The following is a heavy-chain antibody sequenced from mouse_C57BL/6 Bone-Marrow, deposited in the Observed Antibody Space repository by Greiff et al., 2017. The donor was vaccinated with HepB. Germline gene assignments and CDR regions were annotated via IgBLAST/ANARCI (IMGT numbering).Heavy chain of an antibody. J-gene: IGHJ2*01. CDR3: ARGDYYGSSVDY. Sequence: DVKLQESGPGLVKPSQSLSLTCSVTGYSITSGYYWNWIRQFPGNKLEWMGYISYDGSNNYNPSLKNRISITRDTSKNQFFLKLNSVTTEDTATYYCARGDYYGSSVDYWGQGTTLTVSS. CDR1: GYSITSGYY. V-gene: IGHV3-6*01. D-gene: IGHD1-1*01. CDR2: ISYDGSN.